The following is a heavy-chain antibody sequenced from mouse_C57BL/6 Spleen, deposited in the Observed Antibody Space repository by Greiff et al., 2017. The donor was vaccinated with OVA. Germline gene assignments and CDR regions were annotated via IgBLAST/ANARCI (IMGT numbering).Heavy chain of an antibody. CDR1: GYTFTSYW. D-gene: IGHD1-1*01. CDR2: IYPSDSET. CDR3: ARSYYYGSSYDYFDY. V-gene: IGHV1-61*01. Sequence: VQLQQPGAELVRPGSSVKLSCKASGYTFTSYWMDWVKQRPGQGLEWIGNIYPSDSETHYNQKFKDKATLTVDKSSSTAYMQLSSLTSEDSAVYYCARSYYYGSSYDYFDYWGQGTTLTVSS. J-gene: IGHJ2*01.